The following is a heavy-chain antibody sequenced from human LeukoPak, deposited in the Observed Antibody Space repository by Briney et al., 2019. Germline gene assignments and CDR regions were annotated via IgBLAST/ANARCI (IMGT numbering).Heavy chain of an antibody. D-gene: IGHD5-12*01. Sequence: GGSLRLSCAASGFTFSSYEMNWVRQAPGKGLEWVSYISSSGSTIYYADSVKGRFTISRDNAKNSLYLQMNSLRAEDTAVYYCAGDGGYDSGFDYWGQGTLVTVSS. CDR2: ISSSGSTI. J-gene: IGHJ4*02. V-gene: IGHV3-48*03. CDR3: AGDGGYDSGFDY. CDR1: GFTFSSYE.